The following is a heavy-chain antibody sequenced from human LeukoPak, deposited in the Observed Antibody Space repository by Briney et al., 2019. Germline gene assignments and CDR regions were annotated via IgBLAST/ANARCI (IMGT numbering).Heavy chain of an antibody. D-gene: IGHD6-25*01. CDR2: IKQDGSEK. CDR1: GFSFTDYP. Sequence: GGSLRLSCATSGFSFTDYPMNWVRQAPGKGLEWVANIKQDGSEKYYVDSVKGRFTISRDNAKNSLYLQMNSLRVEDTAVYYCARGRGVNSWGQGTLVTVSS. V-gene: IGHV3-7*04. CDR3: ARGRGVNS. J-gene: IGHJ4*02.